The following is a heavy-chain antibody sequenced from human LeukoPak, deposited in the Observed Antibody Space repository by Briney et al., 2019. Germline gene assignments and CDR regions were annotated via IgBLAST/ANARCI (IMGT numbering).Heavy chain of an antibody. J-gene: IGHJ4*02. CDR3: ARSRSVSGFDYAY. CDR1: GFTFSSFA. Sequence: GGSLRLSCAASGFTFSSFAMHWVRQAPGKGLEWVAVISYDGSNKYYADSVKGRFTISRDNSKNTLYLQMNSLRAEDTAVYYCARSRSVSGFDYAYWGQGTLVTVSS. V-gene: IGHV3-30-3*01. CDR2: ISYDGSNK. D-gene: IGHD5-12*01.